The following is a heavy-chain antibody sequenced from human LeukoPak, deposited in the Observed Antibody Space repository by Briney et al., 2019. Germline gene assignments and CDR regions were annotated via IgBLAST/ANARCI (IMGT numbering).Heavy chain of an antibody. CDR2: ISASGDRT. V-gene: IGHV3-23*01. CDR3: AKELAVVGQGIFDY. Sequence: GGSLRLACAAAGLTFGNYAMGWVRQAPGGGRGWVSAISASGDRTFYADSVKGRFTISRDNSKKTLYLQMNSLRADDTAVYYCAKELAVVGQGIFDYWGQGTLVTVSS. CDR1: GLTFGNYA. J-gene: IGHJ4*02. D-gene: IGHD6-19*01.